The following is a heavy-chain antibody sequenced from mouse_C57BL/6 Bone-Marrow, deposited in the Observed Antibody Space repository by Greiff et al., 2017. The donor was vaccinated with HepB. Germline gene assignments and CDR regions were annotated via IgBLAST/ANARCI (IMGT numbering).Heavy chain of an antibody. Sequence: QVQLQQSGPELVKPGASVKISCKASGYSFSSSWMNWVKQRPGKGLEWIGRIYPGDGDTNYNGKFKGKATLTADKSSSTAYMQLSSLTSEDSAVYFCGREGVVSRRGFDYWGQGTTVTVSS. CDR3: GREGVVSRRGFDY. J-gene: IGHJ2*01. CDR1: GYSFSSSW. V-gene: IGHV1-82*01. CDR2: IYPGDGDT. D-gene: IGHD1-1*01.